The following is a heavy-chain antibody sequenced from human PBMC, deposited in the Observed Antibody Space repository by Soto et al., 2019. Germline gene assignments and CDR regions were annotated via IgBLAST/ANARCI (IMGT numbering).Heavy chain of an antibody. CDR1: GGSISSNNW. CDR3: AKHFYYSMDV. CDR2: IYHSGTT. J-gene: IGHJ6*02. V-gene: IGHV4-4*02. Sequence: QVQLQESGPGLVKPSGTLSLTCAVSGGSISSNNWWSWVRQPPGKGLEWIGEIYHSGTTNSNPSLKSRVTISVDTSKNQFSLKLSSVTAADTAVYYCAKHFYYSMDVWGQGTTVTVSS.